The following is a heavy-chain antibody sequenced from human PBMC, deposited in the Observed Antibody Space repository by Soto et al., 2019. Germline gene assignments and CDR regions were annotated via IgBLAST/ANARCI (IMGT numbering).Heavy chain of an antibody. Sequence: GGSLRLSCAASGFTFSSYGMHWVRQAPGKGLEWVAVISYDGSNKYYADSVKGRFTISRDNSKNTLYLQMNSLRAEDTAVYYCAKDLGYCSGGSCPGYYYYYGMDVWGQGTTVTVSS. J-gene: IGHJ6*02. D-gene: IGHD2-15*01. CDR3: AKDLGYCSGGSCPGYYYYYGMDV. V-gene: IGHV3-30*18. CDR1: GFTFSSYG. CDR2: ISYDGSNK.